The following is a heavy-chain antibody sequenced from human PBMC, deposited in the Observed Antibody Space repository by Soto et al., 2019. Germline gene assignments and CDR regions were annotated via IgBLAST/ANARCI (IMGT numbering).Heavy chain of an antibody. D-gene: IGHD2-21*02. J-gene: IGHJ6*02. CDR3: ARDLWGYCGTDCYPLDV. CDR2: IYHTGST. V-gene: IGHV4-61*08. Sequence: PSETLSLTRAVSGGSISSGGYSWSWIRQPPGKGLEWIGYIYHTGSTVYNPSLKSRVTISVDTSKNQFSLKLNSVTAADTAVYYCARDLWGYCGTDCYPLDVWGQGTTVTVS. CDR1: GGSISSGGYS.